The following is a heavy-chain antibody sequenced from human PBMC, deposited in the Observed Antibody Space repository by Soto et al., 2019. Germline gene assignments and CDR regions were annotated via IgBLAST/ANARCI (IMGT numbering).Heavy chain of an antibody. CDR2: VSAYNGNT. D-gene: IGHD3-3*01. CDR1: GYTFSNDA. J-gene: IGHJ4*02. Sequence: QVQLVQSGAEVKKPGASVKVSCKASGYTFSNDAITWVRQAPGQGLEWMGWVSAYNGNTNYAQKFKGRVTMTTDTSTSTAYMEISSLRYDDTAVYFCARASRYYVNYMMYCGKGYLVTVSS. V-gene: IGHV1-18*01. CDR3: ARASRYYVNYMMY.